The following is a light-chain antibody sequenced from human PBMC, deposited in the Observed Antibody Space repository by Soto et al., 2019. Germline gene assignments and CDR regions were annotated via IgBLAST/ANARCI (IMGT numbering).Light chain of an antibody. CDR2: TTS. J-gene: IGKJ1*01. CDR1: QSISRY. CDR3: QQTYSTWT. Sequence: DIQMTQAPSSLSASVGDRVTITCRASQSISRYLNWYQQKPGKAPKLLIYTTSSLQSGVPSRFSGSGSGTDFTLTISSLQPEDFATYYCQQTYSTWTFGPGTKVDIK. V-gene: IGKV1-39*01.